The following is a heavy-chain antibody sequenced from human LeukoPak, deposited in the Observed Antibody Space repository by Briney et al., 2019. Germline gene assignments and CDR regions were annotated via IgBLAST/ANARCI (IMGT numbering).Heavy chain of an antibody. D-gene: IGHD3-22*01. V-gene: IGHV3-33*01. CDR1: GFTFSSYG. CDR2: IWYDGSNK. Sequence: GGSLRLSCAASGFTFSSYGMHWVRQAPGKGLEWVAVIWYDGSNKYYADSVKGRFTISRDNSKNTLYLQMNSLRAEDTAVYYCARVYYYDSSGALTPDYWGQGTLVTVSS. CDR3: ARVYYYDSSGALTPDY. J-gene: IGHJ4*02.